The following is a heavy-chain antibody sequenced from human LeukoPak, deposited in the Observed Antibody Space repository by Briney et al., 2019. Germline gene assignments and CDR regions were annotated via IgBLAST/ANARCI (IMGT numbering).Heavy chain of an antibody. Sequence: PGGSLRLSCAASGFNFSDYYMSWIRQAPGKGLEWVSYISSSSSYTNYADSVKGRFTISRDNAKNSLYLQMNSLRAEDTAVYYCARALKGDYGVGLVDYWGQGTLVTVSS. CDR3: ARALKGDYGVGLVDY. D-gene: IGHD4-17*01. V-gene: IGHV3-11*06. CDR1: GFNFSDYY. CDR2: ISSSSSYT. J-gene: IGHJ4*02.